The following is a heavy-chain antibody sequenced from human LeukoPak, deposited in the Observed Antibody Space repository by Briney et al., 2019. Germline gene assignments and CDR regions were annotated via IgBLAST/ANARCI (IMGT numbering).Heavy chain of an antibody. J-gene: IGHJ6*04. CDR3: ATLLQGDGMDV. CDR2: IWYDGSNT. CDR1: GFTFSSYG. Sequence: GGSLRLSCTASGFTFSSYGMHWVRQAPGKGLEWVAVIWYDGSNTYYADSVKGRFTISRDNSKNTLYLQMNSLRAEDTAIYYCATLLQGDGMDVWGKGTTVTVSS. V-gene: IGHV3-33*01. D-gene: IGHD4-11*01.